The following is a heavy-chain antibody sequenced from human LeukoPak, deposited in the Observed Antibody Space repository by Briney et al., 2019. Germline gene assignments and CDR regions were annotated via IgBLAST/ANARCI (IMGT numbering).Heavy chain of an antibody. CDR1: GFTFSSYG. D-gene: IGHD3-9*01. V-gene: IGHV3-33*01. CDR3: AREDRYYDILTGYSLDY. J-gene: IGHJ4*02. Sequence: PGGSLRLSCAASGFTFSSYGMHWVRQAPGKGLGWVAVIWYDGSNKYYADSVKGRFTISRDNSKNTLYLQMNSLRAEDTAVYYCAREDRYYDILTGYSLDYWGQGTLVTVSS. CDR2: IWYDGSNK.